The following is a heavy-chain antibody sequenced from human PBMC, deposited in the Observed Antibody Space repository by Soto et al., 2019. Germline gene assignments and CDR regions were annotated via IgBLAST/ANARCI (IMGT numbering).Heavy chain of an antibody. V-gene: IGHV4-31*03. J-gene: IGHJ4*02. CDR2: IYYSGST. CDR1: GGSISSGGYY. CDR3: ARAGYCSGGSCYSLYYFDY. Sequence: QVQLQESGPGLVKPSQTLSLTCTVSGGSISSGGYYWSWIRQHPGKGLEWIGYIYYSGSTYYNPSLRSRVTISVDTSKTQFSLKLSSVTAADTAVYYCARAGYCSGGSCYSLYYFDYWGQGTLVTVSS. D-gene: IGHD2-15*01.